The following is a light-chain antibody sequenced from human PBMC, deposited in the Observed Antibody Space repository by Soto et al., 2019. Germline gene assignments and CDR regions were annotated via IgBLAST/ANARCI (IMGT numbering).Light chain of an antibody. CDR1: QSVSSSY. CDR3: KQYVSSRMYT. V-gene: IGKV3-20*01. J-gene: IGKJ2*01. CDR2: GAS. Sequence: EIVLTQSPGTLSLSPGERATLSCRASQSVSSSYLAWYQQKPGQAPRLLIYGASSRATGIPDRFSGSGSGTDFTLTSSRLEPEDFAVYYCKQYVSSRMYTFGEGTKLEIK.